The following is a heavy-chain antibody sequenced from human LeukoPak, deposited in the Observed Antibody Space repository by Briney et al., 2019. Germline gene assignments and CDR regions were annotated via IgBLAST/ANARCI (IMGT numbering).Heavy chain of an antibody. Sequence: PSQTLSLTCAVSGGSISSGGYSWSWIRQPPGKGLEWIGYIYHSGSTYYNPSLKSRVTISVDRSKNQFSLKLSSVTAADTAVYYCARITHTGATWLVSDPFDYWGQGTLVTVSS. CDR2: IYHSGST. J-gene: IGHJ4*02. CDR3: ARITHTGATWLVSDPFDY. V-gene: IGHV4-30-2*01. CDR1: GGSISSGGYS. D-gene: IGHD6-19*01.